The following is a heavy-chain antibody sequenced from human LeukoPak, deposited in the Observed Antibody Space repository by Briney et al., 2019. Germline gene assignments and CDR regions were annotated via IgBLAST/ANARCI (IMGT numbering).Heavy chain of an antibody. Sequence: PSETLSLTCTGSGGSIISYYWSWIRQPAGTALEWIGRIYTSGTITYNPSLKSRVTISVDTSKNRFSLTLSSVTAADTAVYYCARDSGTTGEVKSDPSGQGTLVTVSS. CDR1: GGSIISYY. J-gene: IGHJ5*02. V-gene: IGHV4-4*07. CDR2: IYTSGTI. CDR3: ARDSGTTGEVKSDP. D-gene: IGHD3-10*01.